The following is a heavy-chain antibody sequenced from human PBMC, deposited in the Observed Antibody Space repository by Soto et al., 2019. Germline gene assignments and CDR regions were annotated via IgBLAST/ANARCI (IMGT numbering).Heavy chain of an antibody. CDR3: AREGVLPAFDY. CDR2: IIPIFGTA. Sequence: GASVKVSCKASGGTFSSYAISWVRQAPGQGLEWMGGIIPIFGTANYAQKFRGRVTITADESTSTAYMKLSSLRSEDTAVYYCAREGVLPAFDYWGQGTLVTVSS. V-gene: IGHV1-69*13. D-gene: IGHD2-2*01. J-gene: IGHJ4*02. CDR1: GGTFSSYA.